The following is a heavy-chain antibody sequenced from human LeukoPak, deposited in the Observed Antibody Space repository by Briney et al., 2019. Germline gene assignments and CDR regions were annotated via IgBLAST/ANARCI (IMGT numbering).Heavy chain of an antibody. Sequence: SSQTLSLTCTLYGRSISSGGNYWDWIRQHPGKGLEWIGYIYYSGSTYYNPSLKSRVTISIDTSKNQFSLQLSSVTAADTAVYYCARGVNRVTQYYFDYWGQATLVTFSS. J-gene: IGHJ4*02. CDR2: IYYSGST. CDR1: GRSISSGGNY. D-gene: IGHD5-18*01. V-gene: IGHV4-31*03. CDR3: ARGVNRVTQYYFDY.